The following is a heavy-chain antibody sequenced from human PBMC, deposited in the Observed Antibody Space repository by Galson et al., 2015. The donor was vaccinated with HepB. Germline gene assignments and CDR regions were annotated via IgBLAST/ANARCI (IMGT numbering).Heavy chain of an antibody. D-gene: IGHD4-17*01. V-gene: IGHV3-15*01. CDR2: IKSKTDGGTT. CDR3: TTDKEVEQGIDHCDYYEKTYGMDV. J-gene: IGHJ6*02. CDR1: GFTFSNAW. Sequence: SLRLSCAASGFTFSNAWMSWVRQAPGKGLEWVGRIKSKTDGGTTDYAAPVKGRFTISRDDSKNTLYLQMNSLKTEDTAVYYCTTDKEVEQGIDHCDYYEKTYGMDVLGQGTAVTVSS.